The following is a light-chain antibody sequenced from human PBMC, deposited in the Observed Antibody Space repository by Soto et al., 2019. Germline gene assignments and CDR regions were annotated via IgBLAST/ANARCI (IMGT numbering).Light chain of an antibody. J-gene: IGKJ1*01. CDR2: DAS. CDR1: QSVSSY. Sequence: EIVLTQSPATLPLSPGERATLSCRASQSVSSYLAWYQQKPGQAPRLLIYDASNRATGIPARFSGSGSGTDFTLTISSLEPEDFAVYYCQQRINWPWTFGQGTKV. CDR3: QQRINWPWT. V-gene: IGKV3-11*01.